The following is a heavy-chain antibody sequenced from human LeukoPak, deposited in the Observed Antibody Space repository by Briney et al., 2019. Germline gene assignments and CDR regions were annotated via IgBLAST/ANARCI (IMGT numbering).Heavy chain of an antibody. J-gene: IGHJ6*02. V-gene: IGHV1-18*01. Sequence: ASVKDSCKASGYTFTSYGISWVRQAPGQGLEWMGWISAYNGNTNYAQKLQGRVTMTTDTSTSTAYMELRSLRSDDTAVYYCARDKDSSGWSYYYYYGMDVWGQGTTVTVSS. CDR1: GYTFTSYG. CDR3: ARDKDSSGWSYYYYYGMDV. D-gene: IGHD6-19*01. CDR2: ISAYNGNT.